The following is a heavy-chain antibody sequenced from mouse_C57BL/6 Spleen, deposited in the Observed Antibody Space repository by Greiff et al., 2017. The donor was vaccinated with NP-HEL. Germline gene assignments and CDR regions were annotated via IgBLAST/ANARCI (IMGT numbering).Heavy chain of an antibody. Sequence: EVQLVESGPGLVKPSQSLSLTCSVTGYSITSGYYWNWIRQFPGNKLEWMGYISYDGSNNYNPSLKNRISITRDTSKNQFFLKLNSVTTEDTATYYCARGGELRLWFAYWGQGTLVTVSA. CDR2: ISYDGSN. V-gene: IGHV3-6*01. J-gene: IGHJ3*01. CDR1: GYSITSGYY. D-gene: IGHD3-2*02. CDR3: ARGGELRLWFAY.